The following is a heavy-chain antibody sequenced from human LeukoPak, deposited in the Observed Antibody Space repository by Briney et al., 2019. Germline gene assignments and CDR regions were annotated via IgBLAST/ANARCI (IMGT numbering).Heavy chain of an antibody. J-gene: IGHJ4*02. Sequence: ASVKVSCKASGYTFTGYYMHWVRQAPGQGLEWMGWINPNSGGTKHAQKFQGRVTMTRDTSISTAYMELSRLRSDDTAVYYCAKGGIAAAGKGFDYWGQGTLVTVSS. CDR2: INPNSGGT. D-gene: IGHD6-13*01. CDR1: GYTFTGYY. V-gene: IGHV1-2*02. CDR3: AKGGIAAAGKGFDY.